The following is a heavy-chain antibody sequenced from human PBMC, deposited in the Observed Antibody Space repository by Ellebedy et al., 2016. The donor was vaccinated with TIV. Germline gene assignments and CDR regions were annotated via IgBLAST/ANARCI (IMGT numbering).Heavy chain of an antibody. Sequence: KVSCKASGYSFSNYWITWVRQLPGKGLEWMGKIDPTDSYTTYSPSFQGLVTISADESASTAYLQWPSLKASDSATYYCSRHRGYGMDVWGQGTTVTVSS. CDR3: SRHRGYGMDV. V-gene: IGHV5-10-1*01. CDR1: GYSFSNYW. CDR2: IDPTDSYT. J-gene: IGHJ6*02. D-gene: IGHD3-10*01.